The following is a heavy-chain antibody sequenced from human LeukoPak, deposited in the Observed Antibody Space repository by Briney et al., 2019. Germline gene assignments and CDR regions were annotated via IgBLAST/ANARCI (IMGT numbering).Heavy chain of an antibody. D-gene: IGHD3-22*01. V-gene: IGHV3-74*01. CDR2: INSDGSST. Sequence: GGSLRLSCAASGFTFSSYWMHRVRQAPGKGLVWVSRINSDGSSTSYADSVKGRFTISRDNAKNTLYLQMNSLRAEDTAVYYCASMIGAGIAFDIWGQGTMVTVSS. CDR3: ASMIGAGIAFDI. J-gene: IGHJ3*02. CDR1: GFTFSSYW.